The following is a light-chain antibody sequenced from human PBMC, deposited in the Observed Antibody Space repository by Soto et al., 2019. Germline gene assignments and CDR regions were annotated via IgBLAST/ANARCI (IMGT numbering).Light chain of an antibody. V-gene: IGKV1-9*01. CDR1: QVISTS. Sequence: IQLTQSPSFLSPSIGESVTIKCRASQVISTSLAWYQVKPGKAPKLLIYAASTLESGVPSRFSATVSGTEFSLTITSLQPEDFATYYCHQRQSWPRTFGQGTKVDIK. J-gene: IGKJ1*01. CDR2: AAS. CDR3: HQRQSWPRT.